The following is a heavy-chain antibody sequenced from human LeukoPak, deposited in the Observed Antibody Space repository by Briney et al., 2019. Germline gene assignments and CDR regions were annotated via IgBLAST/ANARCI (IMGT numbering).Heavy chain of an antibody. J-gene: IGHJ4*02. D-gene: IGHD3-9*01. CDR1: GGSISSSNW. CDR2: IYHSGST. CDR3: ARDYYDILTGSKGLDY. Sequence: SETLSLTCAVSGGSISSSNWWSWVRQPPGKGLEWIGEIYHSGSTNYNPSLKSRVTISVDKSKNQFSLKLSSVTAADTAVYYCARDYYDILTGSKGLDYWGQGTLVTVSS. V-gene: IGHV4-4*02.